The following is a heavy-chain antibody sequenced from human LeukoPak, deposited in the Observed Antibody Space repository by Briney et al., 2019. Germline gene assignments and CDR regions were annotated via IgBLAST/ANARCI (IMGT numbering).Heavy chain of an antibody. CDR1: GGSFSGYY. J-gene: IGHJ5*02. CDR2: INHSGST. CDR3: ARGARTPSGYGSRKAGRANWFDP. V-gene: IGHV4-34*01. Sequence: SETLSLTCAVYGGSFSGYYWSWIRQPPGKGLEWIGEINHSGSTNYNPSLKSRVTISVDTSKNQFSLKLSSVTASDTAVYCCARGARTPSGYGSRKAGRANWFDPWGQGTLVTVSS. D-gene: IGHD5-12*01.